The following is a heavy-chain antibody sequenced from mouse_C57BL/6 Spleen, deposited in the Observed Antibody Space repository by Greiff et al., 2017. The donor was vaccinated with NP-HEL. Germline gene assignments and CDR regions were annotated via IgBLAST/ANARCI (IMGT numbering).Heavy chain of an antibody. V-gene: IGHV1-50*01. J-gene: IGHJ1*03. CDR2: IDPSDSYT. Sequence: QVQLQQPGAELVKPGASVKLSCKASGYTFTSYWMQWVKQRPGQGLEWIGEIDPSDSYTNYNQKFKGKATLTVDTSSSTAYMQLSSLTSEDSAVYYCAREDPEVWGTGTTVTVSS. CDR3: AREDPEV. CDR1: GYTFTSYW.